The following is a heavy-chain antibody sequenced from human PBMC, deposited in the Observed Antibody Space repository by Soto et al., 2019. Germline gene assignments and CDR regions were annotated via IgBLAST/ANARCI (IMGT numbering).Heavy chain of an antibody. Sequence: QVQLVQSGAEMKKPGSSVKVSCQSSGGTFNTYAMNWVRQAPGQGPEWMGAISPMFGAANYAPKFQGRVTITADESTGTSYMQLSSLTSEDTDLYFCAREVQVHTPAFVYWGQGTLVTVSS. V-gene: IGHV1-69*19. CDR2: ISPMFGAA. J-gene: IGHJ4*02. CDR3: AREVQVHTPAFVY. D-gene: IGHD3-10*01. CDR1: GGTFNTYA.